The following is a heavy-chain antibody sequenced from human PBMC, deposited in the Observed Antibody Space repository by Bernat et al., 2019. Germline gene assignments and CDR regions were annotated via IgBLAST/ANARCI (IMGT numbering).Heavy chain of an antibody. V-gene: IGHV3-9*01. D-gene: IGHD6-19*01. Sequence: EVQLVESGGGLVQPGRSLRLSCAASGFTFDDYAMHWVRQAPGKGLEWVSGISWNSGSIGYADSVKGRFTISRDNAKNSLYLQMNSLRAEDTALYYCAKDGRSGWPFDYWGQGTLVTVSS. CDR2: ISWNSGSI. CDR1: GFTFDDYA. CDR3: AKDGRSGWPFDY. J-gene: IGHJ4*02.